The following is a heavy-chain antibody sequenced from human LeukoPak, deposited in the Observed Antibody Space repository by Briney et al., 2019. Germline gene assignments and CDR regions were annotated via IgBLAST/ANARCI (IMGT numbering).Heavy chain of an antibody. CDR2: INHSGST. CDR1: GFTFSSYW. D-gene: IGHD1-14*01. CDR3: AKRDHVGAFDI. Sequence: PGGSLRLSCAASGFTFSSYWMSWVRQPPGKGLEWIGEINHSGSTNYNPSLKSRVTISVDTSKNQFSLKLSSVAAADTAVYYCAKRDHVGAFDIWGQGTMVTVSS. V-gene: IGHV4-34*08. J-gene: IGHJ3*02.